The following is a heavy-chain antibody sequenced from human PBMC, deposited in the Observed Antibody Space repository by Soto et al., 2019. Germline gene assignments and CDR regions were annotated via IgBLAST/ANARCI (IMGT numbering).Heavy chain of an antibody. V-gene: IGHV1-3*01. CDR1: GYTFTSYA. J-gene: IGHJ4*02. Sequence: ASVKVSCKASGYTFTSYAMHWVRQAPGQRLEWMGWINAGNGNTKYSQKFQGRVTITRDTSASTAYMELSSLRSEDTAVYYCARDLSQATSSWYPVGYWGQGTLVTVSS. CDR2: INAGNGNT. D-gene: IGHD6-13*01. CDR3: ARDLSQATSSWYPVGY.